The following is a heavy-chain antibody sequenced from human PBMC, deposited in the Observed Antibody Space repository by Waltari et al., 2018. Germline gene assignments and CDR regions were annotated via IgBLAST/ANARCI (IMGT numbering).Heavy chain of an antibody. CDR2: ISYDGSNK. V-gene: IGHV3-30-3*01. CDR1: GFTLSSYA. Sequence: QVQLVESGGGVVQPGRSLRLSCAASGFTLSSYAMHWVRQAPGKGLEWVAVISYDGSNKYYADSVKGRFTISRDNSKNTLYLQMNSLRAEDTAVYYCARGVGATTFYFDYWGQGTLVTVSS. D-gene: IGHD1-26*01. CDR3: ARGVGATTFYFDY. J-gene: IGHJ4*02.